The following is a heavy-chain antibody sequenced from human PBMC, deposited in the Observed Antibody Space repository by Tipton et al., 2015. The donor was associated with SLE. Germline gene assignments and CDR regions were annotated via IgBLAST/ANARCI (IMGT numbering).Heavy chain of an antibody. D-gene: IGHD2-15*01. V-gene: IGHV4-34*01. CDR3: ARGEWWTGDVDC. J-gene: IGHJ4*02. CDR2: INLSENT. CDR1: GGSISGYY. Sequence: TLSLTCTVYGGSISGYYWNWICKPPGQGLEWIGEINLSENTNYNPNPKSQVTMSVDTSKNQFSLKLRSVTAADTAVYNCARGEWWTGDVDCCGQVTLVTVSS.